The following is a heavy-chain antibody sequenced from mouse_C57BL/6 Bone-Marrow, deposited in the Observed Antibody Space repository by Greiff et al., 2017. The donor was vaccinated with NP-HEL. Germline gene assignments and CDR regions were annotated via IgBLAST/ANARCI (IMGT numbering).Heavy chain of an antibody. CDR2: IYPGSGST. CDR3: AREGIFTDY. CDR1: GYTFTSYW. Sequence: QVQLQQPGAELVKPGASVKMSCKASGYTFTSYWITWVKQRPGQGLEWIGDIYPGSGSTNYNEKFKSKATLTVDTSSSTAYMKLRSLTSEDSAVYYCAREGIFTDYWGQGTSVTVSS. J-gene: IGHJ4*01. V-gene: IGHV1-55*01.